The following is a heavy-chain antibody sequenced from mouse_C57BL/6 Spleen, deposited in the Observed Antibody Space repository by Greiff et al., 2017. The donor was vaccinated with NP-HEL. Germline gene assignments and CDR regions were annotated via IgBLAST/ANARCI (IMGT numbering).Heavy chain of an antibody. J-gene: IGHJ4*01. Sequence: EVQLQQSGAELVKPGASVKLSCTASGFNIKDYYMHWVKQRTEQGLEWIGRIDPEDGETKYAPKFQGKATITADTSSNTADLQLSSLTSEDTAVYYCARGDYEAAYYAMDYWGQGTSVTVSS. CDR2: IDPEDGET. V-gene: IGHV14-2*01. CDR3: ARGDYEAAYYAMDY. CDR1: GFNIKDYY. D-gene: IGHD2-4*01.